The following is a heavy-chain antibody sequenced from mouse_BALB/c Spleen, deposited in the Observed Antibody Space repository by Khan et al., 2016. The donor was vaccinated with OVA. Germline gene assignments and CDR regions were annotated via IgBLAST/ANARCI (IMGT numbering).Heavy chain of an antibody. D-gene: IGHD1-1*01. CDR1: GYSITSGYA. Sequence: VQLKQSGPGLVKPSQSLSLTCTVTGYSITSGYAWNWIRQFPGNKLEWMGYISYSGVTSYTPSLKSRISITRDTSKNQFFLQLTSVTTEDTATYYCARGNYYEYYFDYWGQGTTLTVSS. CDR3: ARGNYYEYYFDY. V-gene: IGHV3-2*02. CDR2: ISYSGVT. J-gene: IGHJ2*01.